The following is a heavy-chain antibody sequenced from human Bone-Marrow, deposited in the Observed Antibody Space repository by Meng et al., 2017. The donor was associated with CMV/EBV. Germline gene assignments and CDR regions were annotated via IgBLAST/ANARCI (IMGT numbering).Heavy chain of an antibody. V-gene: IGHV3-49*04. Sequence: GGSLRLSCTASGFTFGDYAMSWVRQAPGKGLEWVGFIRSKAYGGTTEYAASVKGRFTISRDDSKSIAYLQMNSLKTEDTAVYYCAREFLPTYYDFWSGYRAFDIWGQGTMVTVSS. CDR3: AREFLPTYYDFWSGYRAFDI. CDR2: IRSKAYGGTT. J-gene: IGHJ3*02. CDR1: GFTFGDYA. D-gene: IGHD3-3*01.